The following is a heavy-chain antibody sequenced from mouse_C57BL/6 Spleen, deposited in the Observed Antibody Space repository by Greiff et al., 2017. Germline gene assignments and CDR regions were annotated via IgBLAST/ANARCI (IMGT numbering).Heavy chain of an antibody. CDR1: GFTFSDYY. CDR2: INYDGSST. J-gene: IGHJ2*01. CDR3: ARDYDGYYYFDY. Sequence: DVKLVESEGGLVQPGSSMKLSCTASGFTFSDYYMAWVRQVPEKGLEWVANINYDGSSTYYLDSLKSRFIISRDNAKNILYLQMSSLKSEDTATYYCARDYDGYYYFDYWGQGTTLTVSS. V-gene: IGHV5-16*01. D-gene: IGHD2-3*01.